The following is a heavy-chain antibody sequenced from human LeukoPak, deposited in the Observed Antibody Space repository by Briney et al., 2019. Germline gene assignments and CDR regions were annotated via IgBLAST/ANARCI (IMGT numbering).Heavy chain of an antibody. CDR3: ARGSGTMGDAFDI. CDR2: INPNSGGT. V-gene: IGHV1-2*02. J-gene: IGHJ3*02. D-gene: IGHD1-1*01. CDR1: GYTSTGYY. Sequence: GASVKVSCKASGYTSTGYYMHWVRQAPGQGLEWMGWINPNSGGTNYAQKFQGRVTMTRDTSISTAYMELSRLRSDDTAVYYCARGSGTMGDAFDIWGQGTMVTVSS.